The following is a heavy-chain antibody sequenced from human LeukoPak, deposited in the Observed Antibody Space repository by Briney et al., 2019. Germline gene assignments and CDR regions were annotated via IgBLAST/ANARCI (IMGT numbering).Heavy chain of an antibody. CDR3: ARKKMTDGPWDYYYYGMDV. J-gene: IGHJ6*02. V-gene: IGHV1-8*01. CDR1: GYTFTSYD. CDR2: MNPNSGNT. D-gene: IGHD3-16*01. Sequence: GASVKVSCKASGYTFTSYDINWVRQATGQGLEWMGWMNPNSGNTGYAQKFQGRVTMTRNTSISTAYMELSSLRSEDTAVYYCARKKMTDGPWDYYYYGMDVWGQGTTVTGAS.